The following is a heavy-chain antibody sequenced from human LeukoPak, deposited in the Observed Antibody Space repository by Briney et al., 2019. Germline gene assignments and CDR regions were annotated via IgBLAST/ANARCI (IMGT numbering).Heavy chain of an antibody. CDR1: GFTFSSYA. CDR2: ISGSGGST. V-gene: IGHV3-23*01. CDR3: AKVRYSSGWYY. D-gene: IGHD6-19*01. Sequence: PGVSLRLFCAASGFTFSSYAMSWVRQAPGKGLEWVSAISGSGGSTYYADSVKGRFTISRDNSKNTLYLQMNSLRAEDTAVYYCAKVRYSSGWYYWGQGTLVTVSS. J-gene: IGHJ4*02.